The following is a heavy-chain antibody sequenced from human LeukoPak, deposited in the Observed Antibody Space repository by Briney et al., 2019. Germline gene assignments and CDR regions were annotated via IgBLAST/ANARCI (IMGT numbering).Heavy chain of an antibody. J-gene: IGHJ4*02. V-gene: IGHV1-2*02. CDR2: IRPNNGGT. Sequence: GASVKVSCKASGYTFTGYYMHWVRQAPGQGLEWMGWIRPNNGGTNFAQKFQGRVTMTRGTSISTAYMELSSLTSDDTAVYYCAGANWAAGVAFDSWGQGTLVTASS. D-gene: IGHD7-27*01. CDR3: AGANWAAGVAFDS. CDR1: GYTFTGYY.